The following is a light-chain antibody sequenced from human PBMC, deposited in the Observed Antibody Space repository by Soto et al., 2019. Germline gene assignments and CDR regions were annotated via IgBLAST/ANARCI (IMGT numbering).Light chain of an antibody. J-gene: IGKJ1*01. Sequence: EIVLTQSPGTLSLSPGERAALSCRASQSVRTTYLAWYQQKPGQAPRLLIYAASSRATGIPDRFSGSGSGTVCTLTISRLEPEDVAVYYCQQYGSSPTTFGQGTKVEIK. CDR3: QQYGSSPTT. CDR2: AAS. CDR1: QSVRTTY. V-gene: IGKV3-20*01.